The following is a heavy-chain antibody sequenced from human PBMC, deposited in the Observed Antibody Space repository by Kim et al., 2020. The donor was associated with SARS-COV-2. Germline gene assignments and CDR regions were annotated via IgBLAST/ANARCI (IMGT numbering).Heavy chain of an antibody. D-gene: IGHD5-12*01. CDR2: INHSGST. CDR1: GGSFSGYY. J-gene: IGHJ5*02. V-gene: IGHV4-34*01. Sequence: SETLSLTCAVYGGSFSGYYWSWIRQPPGKGLEWIGEINHSGSTNYNPSLKSRVTISVDTSKNQFSLKLSSVTAADTAVYYCARQLVATGTRREGFDPWGQGTLVTVSS. CDR3: ARQLVATGTRREGFDP.